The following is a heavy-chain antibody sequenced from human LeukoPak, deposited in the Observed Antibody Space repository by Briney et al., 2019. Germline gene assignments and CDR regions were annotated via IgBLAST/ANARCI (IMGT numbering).Heavy chain of an antibody. D-gene: IGHD5-18*01. Sequence: GASVKVSCKASGGTFSSYAISWVRQAPGQGLEWMGGIIPIFGTANYAQKFQGRVTITADESTSTAYMELSSLRSEDTAVYYCAREDTAMVEHYYYYGMDVWGQGSAVIVSS. J-gene: IGHJ6*02. V-gene: IGHV1-69*13. CDR2: IIPIFGTA. CDR1: GGTFSSYA. CDR3: AREDTAMVEHYYYYGMDV.